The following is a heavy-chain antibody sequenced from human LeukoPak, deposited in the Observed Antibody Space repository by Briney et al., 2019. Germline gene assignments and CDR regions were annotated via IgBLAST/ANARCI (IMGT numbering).Heavy chain of an antibody. CDR3: AVGVEMATINVFDF. V-gene: IGHV3-23*01. J-gene: IGHJ4*02. CDR1: GFTFSSYS. CDR2: ISGSGGST. D-gene: IGHD5-24*01. Sequence: GGSLRLSCAASGFTFSSYSMSWVRQPPGKGLEWVSAISGSGGSTYYADSVKGGFTISRDNSNNTLYLQMNSLRAEDRAVYYCAVGVEMATINVFDFWGQGPLVTVFS.